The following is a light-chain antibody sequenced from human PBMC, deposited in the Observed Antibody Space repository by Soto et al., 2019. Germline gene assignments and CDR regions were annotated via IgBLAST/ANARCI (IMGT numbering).Light chain of an antibody. J-gene: IGKJ4*01. CDR3: QQSYSTPFT. Sequence: DIQMTQSPSSLSASVGDRVTITCRASQSISSYLNGYQQKPGKAPKLLIYAASSLQSGVPSRFSGSGSGTDFTLTISSLQPEDFATYYSQQSYSTPFTFGGGTKVEIK. CDR2: AAS. CDR1: QSISSY. V-gene: IGKV1-39*01.